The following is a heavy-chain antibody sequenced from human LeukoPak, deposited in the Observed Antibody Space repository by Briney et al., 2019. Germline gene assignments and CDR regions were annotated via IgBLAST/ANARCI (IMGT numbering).Heavy chain of an antibody. Sequence: GSLRLFCAASGFTFSRYYLEWVRQAPGKGLEWVSSISSSSSYIYYADSVKGRFTISRDNAKNSLYLQMNSLRAEDTAVYYCARRDLSGLFDPWGQGTLVTVSS. J-gene: IGHJ5*02. V-gene: IGHV3-21*01. D-gene: IGHD7-27*01. CDR1: GFTFSRYY. CDR2: ISSSSSYI. CDR3: ARRDLSGLFDP.